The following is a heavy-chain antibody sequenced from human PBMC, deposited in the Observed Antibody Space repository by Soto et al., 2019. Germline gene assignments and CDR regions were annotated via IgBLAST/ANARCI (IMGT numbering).Heavy chain of an antibody. Sequence: QVQLVESGGGVVQPGRSLRLSCAASGFTFSSYAMHWVRQAPGKGLEWVAVISYDGSNKYYADSVKGRFTISRDNSKNTLYLQMNSLRAEDTAVYYCARDRLRYNWNDFLYYYYGMDVWGQGTTVTVSS. V-gene: IGHV3-30-3*01. D-gene: IGHD1-1*01. CDR1: GFTFSSYA. CDR2: ISYDGSNK. J-gene: IGHJ6*02. CDR3: ARDRLRYNWNDFLYYYYGMDV.